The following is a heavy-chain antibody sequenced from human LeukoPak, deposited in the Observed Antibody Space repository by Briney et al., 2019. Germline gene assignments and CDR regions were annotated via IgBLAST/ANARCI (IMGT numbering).Heavy chain of an antibody. CDR1: GFTFSSYS. Sequence: GGSLRLSCAASGFTFSSYSMNWVRQAPGKGLEWVSSISSSSSYIYYADSVKGRFTISRDNAKNSLYLQMNSLRAEDTAVYYCARASSGWYASVWWGQGTLVTVSS. CDR2: ISSSSSYI. D-gene: IGHD6-19*01. V-gene: IGHV3-21*01. CDR3: ARASSGWYASVW. J-gene: IGHJ4*02.